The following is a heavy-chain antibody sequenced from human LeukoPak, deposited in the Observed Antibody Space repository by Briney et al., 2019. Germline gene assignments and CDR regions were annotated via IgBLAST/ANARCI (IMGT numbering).Heavy chain of an antibody. CDR2: ISSGSSTK. CDR1: GFTFNSYS. V-gene: IGHV3-48*04. J-gene: IGHJ4*02. CDR3: ARPPGDY. Sequence: PGGSLRLSCAASGFTFNSYSMNWVRQAPGKGLEWVSYISSGSSTKYYADSVKSRFTISRDNAKNSLYLQMNSLRAEDTAVYYCARPPGDYWGQGTLVTVSS.